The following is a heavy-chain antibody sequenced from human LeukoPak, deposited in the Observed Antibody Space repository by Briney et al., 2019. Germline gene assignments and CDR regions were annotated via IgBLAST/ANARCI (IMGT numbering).Heavy chain of an antibody. J-gene: IGHJ4*02. V-gene: IGHV3-23*01. CDR2: ISGSGYST. Sequence: GGSLRLSCAASGFTFNNYAMTWVRQAPGKGLEWVSAISGSGYSTYYADSVKGRFTISRDNSKNTLYLQMNSLRAEDTALYFCAQWSRYFDYWGQGTLVTVSS. D-gene: IGHD1-26*01. CDR1: GFTFNNYA. CDR3: AQWSRYFDY.